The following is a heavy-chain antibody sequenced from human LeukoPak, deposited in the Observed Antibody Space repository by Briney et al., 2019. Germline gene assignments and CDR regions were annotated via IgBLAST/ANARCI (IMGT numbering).Heavy chain of an antibody. Sequence: SETLSLTCAVYGGSFSGYFWSWIRQPPGKGLEWIGEVYHTGTTNYSPSLKSRVTISVDTSKNQFSLRLSSVTAADTAVYYCARDLTRRFDYWSQGTLVTVSS. J-gene: IGHJ4*02. CDR1: GGSFSGYF. D-gene: IGHD3-16*01. V-gene: IGHV4-34*01. CDR3: ARDLTRRFDY. CDR2: VYHTGTT.